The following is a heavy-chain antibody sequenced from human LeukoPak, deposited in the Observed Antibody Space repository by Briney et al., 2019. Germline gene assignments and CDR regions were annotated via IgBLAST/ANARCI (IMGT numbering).Heavy chain of an antibody. CDR3: ANVSTGRCFFYYMDV. D-gene: IGHD5/OR15-5a*01. V-gene: IGHV1-18*01. J-gene: IGHJ6*03. Sequence: ASVKVSCKASGHTANTYDMSWIRQAPGQGLEWIGWIFSYTGQTKYADKFQGRVTMTTDTSKTIAYLDLRSLRSDDTAVYFCANVSTGRCFFYYMDVWGEGTTVTVS. CDR2: IFSYTGQT. CDR1: GHTANTYD.